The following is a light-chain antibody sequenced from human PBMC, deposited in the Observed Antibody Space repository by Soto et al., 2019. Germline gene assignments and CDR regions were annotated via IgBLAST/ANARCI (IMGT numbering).Light chain of an antibody. CDR2: GAS. Sequence: EIVMTQSPATLSVSPGEGATLSCRASQSVSNNLVWYQQKPGQAPRLLIFGASTRATGIPARFSGSGSGTEFTLTISSLQSEDFAVYYCQQNDDWPAYTFGQGNKLEIK. CDR3: QQNDDWPAYT. J-gene: IGKJ2*01. CDR1: QSVSNN. V-gene: IGKV3-15*01.